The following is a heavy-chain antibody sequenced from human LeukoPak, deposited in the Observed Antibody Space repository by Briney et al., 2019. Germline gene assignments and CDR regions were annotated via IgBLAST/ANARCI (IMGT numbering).Heavy chain of an antibody. CDR1: GCTFTSYY. J-gene: IGHJ4*02. Sequence: ASVKVSCKASGCTFTSYYMHWVRQAPGQGLEWMGIINPSGGSTSYAQKFQGRVTMTRDTPTSTVYMELSSLRSEDTAVYYCAREWGDDYDSSALGYWGQGTLVTVSS. CDR3: AREWGDDYDSSALGY. D-gene: IGHD3-22*01. V-gene: IGHV1-46*01. CDR2: INPSGGST.